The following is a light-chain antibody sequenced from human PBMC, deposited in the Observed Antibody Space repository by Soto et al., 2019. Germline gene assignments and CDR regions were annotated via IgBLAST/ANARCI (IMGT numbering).Light chain of an antibody. J-gene: IGLJ2*01. V-gene: IGLV1-44*01. Sequence: QPVLTQPPSASAPPGQRVTISCSGSSSNIGSNPVNWYQHLPGTAPKLLICSNNERPSGVPDRFSGSKSGTSASLAISGLQSEDEADYYCAAWDDSLNAVVFGGGTQLTVL. CDR3: AAWDDSLNAVV. CDR2: SNN. CDR1: SSNIGSNP.